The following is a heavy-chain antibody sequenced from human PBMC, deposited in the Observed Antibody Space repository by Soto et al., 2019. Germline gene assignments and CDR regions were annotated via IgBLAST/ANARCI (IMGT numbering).Heavy chain of an antibody. V-gene: IGHV3-21*01. D-gene: IGHD6-19*01. J-gene: IGHJ4*02. Sequence: GGSLRLSCAASGFTFSSYSMNWVRQAPGKGLEWVSSISSSSSYIYYADSVKGRFTISRDNAKNTLYLQMNSLSAEDTAVYYCAREDASGRLIWGQGTLVTVSS. CDR3: AREDASGRLI. CDR2: ISSSSSYI. CDR1: GFTFSSYS.